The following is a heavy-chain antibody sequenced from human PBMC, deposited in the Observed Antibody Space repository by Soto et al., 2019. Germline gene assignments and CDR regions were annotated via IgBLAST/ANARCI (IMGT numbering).Heavy chain of an antibody. CDR3: AMCIAAPAGNYYYGMDV. Sequence: QVQLQESGPGLVKPSETLSLTCTVSGGSISSYYWSWIRQPAGKGLEWIGRIYTSGSTNYNPSLKSRVTMSVDTSKNQFSLKLSSVTAADTAVYYCAMCIAAPAGNYYYGMDVWGQGTTVTVSS. CDR2: IYTSGST. CDR1: GGSISSYY. V-gene: IGHV4-4*07. J-gene: IGHJ6*02. D-gene: IGHD6-13*01.